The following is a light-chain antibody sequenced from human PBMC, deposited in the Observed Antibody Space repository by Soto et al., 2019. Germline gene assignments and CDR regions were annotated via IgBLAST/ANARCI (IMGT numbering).Light chain of an antibody. V-gene: IGLV2-14*01. CDR3: TSCITANTRCV. CDR1: SXDIGRYNY. J-gene: IGLJ1*01. Sequence: QSALTQPASVSGSPGQSITISCTGTSXDIGRYNYVSWFQQHPGKVPKLVIFEVNYRPSGVSDRFSGSKSGNTASLTITGLQAEDEADYYCTSCITANTRCVFGSGTNVTVL. CDR2: EVN.